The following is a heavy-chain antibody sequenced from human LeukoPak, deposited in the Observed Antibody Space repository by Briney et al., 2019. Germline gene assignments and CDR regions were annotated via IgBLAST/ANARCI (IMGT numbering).Heavy chain of an antibody. CDR1: GGSISSYY. V-gene: IGHV4-4*07. Sequence: KPSETLSLTCTVSGGSISSYYWSWIRQPAGKGLEWIGRIYTSGSTNYNPSLKSRVTMSVDTSKNQFSLKLSSVTAADTAVYYCARGVEASGVGFYAFDIWGQGTMVTVSS. D-gene: IGHD6-13*01. CDR3: ARGVEASGVGFYAFDI. J-gene: IGHJ3*02. CDR2: IYTSGST.